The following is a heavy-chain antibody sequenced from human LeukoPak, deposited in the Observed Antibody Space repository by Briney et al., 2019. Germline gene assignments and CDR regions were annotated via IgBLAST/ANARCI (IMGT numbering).Heavy chain of an antibody. CDR3: ARYRSSFDY. CDR2: IYYSGST. D-gene: IGHD6-6*01. Sequence: TSETLSLTCTVSGGSISSSSYYWGWIRQPPGKGLEWIGSIYYSGSTYYNPSLKSRVTISVDTSKNQFSLKLSSVTAADTAVYYCARYRSSFDYWGQGTLVTVSS. J-gene: IGHJ4*02. V-gene: IGHV4-39*07. CDR1: GGSISSSSYY.